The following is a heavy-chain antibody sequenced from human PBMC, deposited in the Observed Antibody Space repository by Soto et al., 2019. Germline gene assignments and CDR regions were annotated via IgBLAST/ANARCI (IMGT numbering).Heavy chain of an antibody. Sequence: SETLSLTCAVYGGSFSGYYWSWIRQPPGKGLEWIGEINHSGSTNYNPSLKSRVTISVDTSKNQFSLKLSSVTAADTAVYYCARLGNYYGSGSYLRPLYFDYWGQGTLVTVSS. CDR2: INHSGST. V-gene: IGHV4-34*01. J-gene: IGHJ4*02. CDR3: ARLGNYYGSGSYLRPLYFDY. D-gene: IGHD3-10*01. CDR1: GGSFSGYY.